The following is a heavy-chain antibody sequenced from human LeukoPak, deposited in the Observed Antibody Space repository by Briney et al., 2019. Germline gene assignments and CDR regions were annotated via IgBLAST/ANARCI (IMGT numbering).Heavy chain of an antibody. CDR3: ARGYYYGSGSYYPEMGYYYYYYMDV. V-gene: IGHV4-61*02. CDR2: IYTSGST. D-gene: IGHD3-10*01. CDR1: GGSISSGSYY. Sequence: SETLSLTCSVSGGSISSGSYYWSWIRQPAGKGLEWIGRIYTSGSTNYNPSLKSRVTISVDTSKNQFSLKLSSVTAADTAVYYCARGYYYGSGSYYPEMGYYYYYYMDVWGKGTTVTISS. J-gene: IGHJ6*03.